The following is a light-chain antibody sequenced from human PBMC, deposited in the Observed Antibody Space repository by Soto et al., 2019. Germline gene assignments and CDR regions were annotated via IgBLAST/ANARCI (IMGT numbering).Light chain of an antibody. CDR3: QQYATDPLT. V-gene: IGKV3-20*01. Sequence: EIVWSQSPGTLSLSPGERATLSCRASQSVSSSYLTWYQQKPGQAPRLLIYGASTRATGIPARFSGSGSGTDFTLTISRLEPEDFVAYYCQQYATDPLTFGGGTKVDIK. J-gene: IGKJ4*01. CDR1: QSVSSSY. CDR2: GAS.